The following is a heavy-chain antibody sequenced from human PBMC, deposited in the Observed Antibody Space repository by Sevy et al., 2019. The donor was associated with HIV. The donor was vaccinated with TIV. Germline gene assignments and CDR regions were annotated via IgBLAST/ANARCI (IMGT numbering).Heavy chain of an antibody. D-gene: IGHD5-18*01. V-gene: IGHV3-23*01. CDR2: ISGSGGKV. J-gene: IGHJ4*02. CDR1: GFKFSNFA. CDR3: ARTAFGYSYGYGPLDF. Sequence: GGSLRLSCAASGFKFSNFAMSWVRQAPGKGLEWVSAISGSGGKVYYADSVKGQFTISRDNSRNTLYLQMNSLGVEDTATYYCARTAFGYSYGYGPLDFWGQGIRVTVSS.